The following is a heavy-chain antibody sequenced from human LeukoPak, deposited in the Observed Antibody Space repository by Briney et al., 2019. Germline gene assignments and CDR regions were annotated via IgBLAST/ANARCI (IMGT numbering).Heavy chain of an antibody. Sequence: SVKVSCKASVGTFSSYAISWVRQAPGQGLEWMGGIIPIFGTANYAQKFRGRVTITTDESTSTGYIEQSSLRSEDTAVYYCASVRGYSYGYFGYFDYWGQGTLVTVSS. CDR3: ASVRGYSYGYFGYFDY. J-gene: IGHJ4*02. CDR2: IIPIFGTA. D-gene: IGHD5-18*01. CDR1: VGTFSSYA. V-gene: IGHV1-69*05.